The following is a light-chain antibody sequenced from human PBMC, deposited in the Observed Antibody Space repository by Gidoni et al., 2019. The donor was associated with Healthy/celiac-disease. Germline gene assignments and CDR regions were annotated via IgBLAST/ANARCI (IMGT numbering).Light chain of an antibody. CDR2: AAS. CDR1: QGISNY. Sequence: DIQMTQSPSSLSASVGDRVTITCRASQGISNYLAWYQQKPGKVPKLLLYAASTLQSGVPSRFSGSGSGTDFTLTISSLQPEDVATYYCQKYNSAPLFTFGPGTKVDIK. J-gene: IGKJ3*01. V-gene: IGKV1-27*01. CDR3: QKYNSAPLFT.